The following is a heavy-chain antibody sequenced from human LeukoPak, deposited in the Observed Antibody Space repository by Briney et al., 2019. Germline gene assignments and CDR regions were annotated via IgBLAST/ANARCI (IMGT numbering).Heavy chain of an antibody. J-gene: IGHJ3*02. CDR3: ARHSQWGIIPWAFDI. V-gene: IGHV4-38-2*01. Sequence: PSETLFLTCAVSGYSISNGYYWGWVRQPPGKGLECIATIFESGSTYYSPSLKSRVAISVDTSRNQFSLKLSSVTAADTAVYFCARHSQWGIIPWAFDIWGQGTMVTVSS. D-gene: IGHD3-16*01. CDR1: GYSISNGYY. CDR2: IFESGST.